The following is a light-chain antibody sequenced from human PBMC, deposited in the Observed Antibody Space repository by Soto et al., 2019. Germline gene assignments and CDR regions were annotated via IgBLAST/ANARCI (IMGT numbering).Light chain of an antibody. Sequence: SVFTQSPPTLSLSPWERATLSRRASQSVSSNYLAWSQQKPGQAPRLLIYGASSRATGIPDRFSGSGSGTDFTLSISRLEPEDFAVYYCQQYDSASLLTFGGGTKVDIK. J-gene: IGKJ4*01. CDR3: QQYDSASLLT. CDR1: QSVSSNY. CDR2: GAS. V-gene: IGKV3-20*01.